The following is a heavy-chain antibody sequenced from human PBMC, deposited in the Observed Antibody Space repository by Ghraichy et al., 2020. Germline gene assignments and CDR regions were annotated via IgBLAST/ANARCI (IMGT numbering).Heavy chain of an antibody. CDR2: TYYRSKWYN. CDR3: ARDRGYSSGWYNDWYFDL. Sequence: ISGDSVSSNSAAWNWIRQSPSRGLEWLGRTYYRSKWYNDYAVSVKSRITINPDTSKNQFSLQLNSVTPEDTAVYYCARDRGYSSGWYNDWYFDLWGRGTLVTVSS. V-gene: IGHV6-1*01. J-gene: IGHJ2*01. D-gene: IGHD6-19*01. CDR1: GDSVSSNSAA.